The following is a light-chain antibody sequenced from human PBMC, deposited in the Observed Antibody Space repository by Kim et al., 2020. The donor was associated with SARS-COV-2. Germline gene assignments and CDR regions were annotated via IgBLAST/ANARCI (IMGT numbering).Light chain of an antibody. Sequence: ETVLTQSPGTLSLSPGQRATLTCRATQTVSAKYLAWYQQKPGQAPRLLIRGSFTRAPGVPDRFNGTGSGTDFMLTISSLEPEDSAVYYCQQYGDSPPWTFGQGIKLEI. V-gene: IGKV3-20*01. CDR1: QTVSAKY. CDR2: GSF. J-gene: IGKJ2*02. CDR3: QQYGDSPPWT.